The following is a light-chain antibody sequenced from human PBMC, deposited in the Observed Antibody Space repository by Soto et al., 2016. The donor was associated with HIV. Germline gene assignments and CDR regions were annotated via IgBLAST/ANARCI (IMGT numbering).Light chain of an antibody. CDR1: QDINTY. J-gene: IGKJ4*01. Sequence: AIRMTQSPSSFSASTGDRVTITCRASQDINTYVAWYQQKPGQAPNLLISAASTLQSGVPSRFSGSGSGTDSTLTISCLQSDDFATLYCQXYYSSAALSFGGGTKVEIK. V-gene: IGKV1-8*01. CDR2: AAS. CDR3: QXYYSSAALS.